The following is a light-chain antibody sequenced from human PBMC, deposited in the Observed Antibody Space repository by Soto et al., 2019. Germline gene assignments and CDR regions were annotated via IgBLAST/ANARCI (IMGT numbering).Light chain of an antibody. Sequence: EIVLTQSPGTLSLSPGERATLSCRASQSLSSSYLAWYQQKPDQSPRLLIDGASSRATGIPDRFSGSGSGTDFTLTLSRLEPEDFAVYYCQQYGTSPYTFGQGTKLEIK. J-gene: IGKJ2*01. V-gene: IGKV3-20*01. CDR2: GAS. CDR1: QSLSSSY. CDR3: QQYGTSPYT.